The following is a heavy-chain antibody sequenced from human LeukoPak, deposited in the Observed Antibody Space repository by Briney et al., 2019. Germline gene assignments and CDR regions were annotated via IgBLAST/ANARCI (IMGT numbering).Heavy chain of an antibody. J-gene: IGHJ4*02. D-gene: IGHD3-10*01. Sequence: GEPLRISCKGSGYSFTSYWISWVRQMPGKGLEWMGRIDPSDSYTNYSPSFQGHVTISADKSISTAYLQWSSLKASDTAMYYCARWVMVREPFDYWGQGTLVTVSS. V-gene: IGHV5-10-1*01. CDR2: IDPSDSYT. CDR1: GYSFTSYW. CDR3: ARWVMVREPFDY.